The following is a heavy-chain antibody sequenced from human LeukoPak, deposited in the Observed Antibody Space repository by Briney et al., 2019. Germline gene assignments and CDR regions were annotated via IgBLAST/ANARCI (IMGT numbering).Heavy chain of an antibody. J-gene: IGHJ5*02. CDR3: ARDRAYGSGSPWFDP. Sequence: GGSLRLSCAASGFTFSSYSMHWVRQAPGKGLEWVSVIYSGGSTYYADSVKGRITISRDNSKNTLYLQMNSLRAEDTAVYYCARDRAYGSGSPWFDPWGQGTLVTVSS. CDR1: GFTFSSYS. D-gene: IGHD3-10*01. V-gene: IGHV3-53*01. CDR2: IYSGGST.